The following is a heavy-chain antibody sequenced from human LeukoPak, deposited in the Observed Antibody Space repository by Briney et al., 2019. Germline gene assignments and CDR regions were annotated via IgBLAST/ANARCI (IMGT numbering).Heavy chain of an antibody. CDR1: GFIFSSYV. CDR3: ARDPNWGSGY. D-gene: IGHD7-27*01. J-gene: IGHJ4*02. V-gene: IGHV3-23*01. Sequence: PGGSLRLSCAASGFIFSSYVMIWVRQAPGKGLEWVSIIGTSGGDIHYADSVKGRFSISRDNSKNTLSLQMNSQRVDDTSVYYCARDPNWGSGYWGQGTLVTVSS. CDR2: IGTSGGDI.